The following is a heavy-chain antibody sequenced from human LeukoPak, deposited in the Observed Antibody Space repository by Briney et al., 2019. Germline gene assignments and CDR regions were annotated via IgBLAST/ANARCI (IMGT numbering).Heavy chain of an antibody. J-gene: IGHJ4*02. V-gene: IGHV3-9*01. Sequence: GGSLRLFCRASGFTFDDYAMHWVRQAPGKGLEWVSGISWNSGSIGYTDSVKGRFTISRDNAKNSLYLQMNSLRAEDTALYYCASSSTTWGFDYWGQGTLVTVSS. CDR3: ASSSTTWGFDY. CDR2: ISWNSGSI. CDR1: GFTFDDYA. D-gene: IGHD2-2*01.